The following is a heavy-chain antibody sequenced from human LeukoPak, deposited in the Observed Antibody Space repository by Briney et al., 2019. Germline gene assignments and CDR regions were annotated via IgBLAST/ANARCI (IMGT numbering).Heavy chain of an antibody. Sequence: SETLSLTCTVSGGSTSSSSYYWGWIRQPPGKGLEWIGSIHYSGSTNYNPSLKSRVTISVDTSKNQFSLKLSSVTAADTAVYYCARTIAVAGTRQFDYWGQGTLVTVSS. CDR1: GGSTSSSSYY. D-gene: IGHD6-19*01. V-gene: IGHV4-39*07. CDR2: IHYSGST. CDR3: ARTIAVAGTRQFDY. J-gene: IGHJ4*02.